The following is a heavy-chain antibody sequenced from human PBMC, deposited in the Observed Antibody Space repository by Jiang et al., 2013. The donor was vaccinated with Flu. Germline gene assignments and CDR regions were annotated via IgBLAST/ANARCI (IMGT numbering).Heavy chain of an antibody. CDR2: IWYDGSNK. CDR1: GFTFSSYG. Sequence: VQLLESGGGVVQPGRSLRLSCAASGFTFSSYGMHWVRQAPGKGLEWVAVIWYDGSNKYYADSVKGRFTISRDNSKNTLYLQMNSLRAEDTAVYYCARDRIAVADTPGDYYYYGMDVWGKGTTVTVSS. V-gene: IGHV3-33*01. J-gene: IGHJ6*04. D-gene: IGHD6-19*01. CDR3: ARDRIAVADTPGDYYYYGMDV.